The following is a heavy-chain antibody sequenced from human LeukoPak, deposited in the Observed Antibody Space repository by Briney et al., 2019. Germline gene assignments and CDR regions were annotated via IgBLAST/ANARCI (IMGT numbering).Heavy chain of an antibody. Sequence: PGGSLRLSCAASGFTVSSRNMNWVRQAPGKGLEWVSSISSSSYIYYADSVKGRFTISRDNAKNSLYLQMNSLRAEDTAVYYCARIEPDISHNWGQGTLVTVSS. D-gene: IGHD3-9*01. CDR3: ARIEPDISHN. V-gene: IGHV3-21*01. CDR2: ISSSSYI. J-gene: IGHJ4*02. CDR1: GFTVSSRN.